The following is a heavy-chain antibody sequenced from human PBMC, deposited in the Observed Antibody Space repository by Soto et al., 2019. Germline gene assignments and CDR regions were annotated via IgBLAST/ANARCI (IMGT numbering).Heavy chain of an antibody. J-gene: IGHJ6*03. CDR3: AGRARPDIYHRDV. V-gene: IGHV3-64*01. Sequence: EVQLAESGGGLAQPGGSLRLSCAASGFTLSGYAMDWVRQAPGKGLEYVSGISSNGVGTYYANSVQGRFTISRDNSKNTGYLQMGSLRPGDMAVCYWAGRARPDIYHRDVWGKGNTVTVSS. D-gene: IGHD6-6*01. CDR1: GFTLSGYA. CDR2: ISSNGVGT.